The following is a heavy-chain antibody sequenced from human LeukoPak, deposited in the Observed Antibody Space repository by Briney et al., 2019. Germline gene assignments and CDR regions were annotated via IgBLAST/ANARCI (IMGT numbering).Heavy chain of an antibody. J-gene: IGHJ3*02. Sequence: GGSLRLSCAASGFTVSSNYMSWVRQAPGKGLEWVSVIYSGGSTYYADSVKGRFTISRDNSKNTLYLQMNSLRAEDTAVYYCARDRVGAYCGGDCYPDAFDIWGQGTMVTVSS. CDR3: ARDRVGAYCGGDCYPDAFDI. D-gene: IGHD2-21*02. CDR1: GFTVSSNY. CDR2: IYSGGST. V-gene: IGHV3-66*01.